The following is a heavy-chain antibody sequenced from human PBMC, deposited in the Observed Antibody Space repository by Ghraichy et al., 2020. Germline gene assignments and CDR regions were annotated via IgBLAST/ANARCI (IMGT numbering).Heavy chain of an antibody. Sequence: SETLSLTCTVSGGSISSYYWSWIRQPPGKGLEWIGYIYYSGSTNYNPSLKSRVTISVDTSKNQFSLKLSSVTAADTAVYYCARVVGAPGWFDPWGQGTLVTVSS. J-gene: IGHJ5*02. CDR3: ARVVGAPGWFDP. CDR2: IYYSGST. CDR1: GGSISSYY. D-gene: IGHD1-26*01. V-gene: IGHV4-59*01.